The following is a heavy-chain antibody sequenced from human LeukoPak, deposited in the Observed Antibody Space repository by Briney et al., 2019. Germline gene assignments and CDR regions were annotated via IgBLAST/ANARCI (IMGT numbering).Heavy chain of an antibody. CDR3: ARGSLTSGGPVYGMDV. D-gene: IGHD2-15*01. CDR1: GGSISSSNW. CDR2: IYHSGST. V-gene: IGHV4-4*02. J-gene: IGHJ6*02. Sequence: SGTLSLTCAVSGGSISSSNWWSWLRQPPGKGLEWSGEIYHSGSTNYNPSLKSRVTMSVDKSKNQFSLKLSSVTAADTAVYYCARGSLTSGGPVYGMDVWGQGTTVTVSS.